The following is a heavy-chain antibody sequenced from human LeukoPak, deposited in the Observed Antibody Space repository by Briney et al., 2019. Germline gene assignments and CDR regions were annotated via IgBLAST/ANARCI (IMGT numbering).Heavy chain of an antibody. CDR3: ARDYYDSSGFVEYFQH. D-gene: IGHD3-22*01. Sequence: GGSLRLSCAASGFTFSSYSMNWVRQAPGKGLEWVSSISSSSSSIYYADSVKGRFTISRDNAKSSLYLQMNSLRDEDTAVYYCARDYYDSSGFVEYFQHWGQGTLVTVSS. CDR2: ISSSSSSI. CDR1: GFTFSSYS. V-gene: IGHV3-48*02. J-gene: IGHJ1*01.